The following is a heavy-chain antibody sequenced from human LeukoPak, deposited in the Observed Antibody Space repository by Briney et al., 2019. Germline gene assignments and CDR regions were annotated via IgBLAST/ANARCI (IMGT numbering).Heavy chain of an antibody. D-gene: IGHD6-6*01. CDR2: ISAYNGNT. J-gene: IGHJ4*02. CDR3: ARYLLRAARLPNHFDY. Sequence: PGASVKVSCKASGYTFTSYGISWVRQAPGQGLEWMGWISAYNGNTNYAQKLQGRVTMTTDTSTSTAYMELRSLRSDDTAVYYCARYLLRAARLPNHFDYWGQGTLVTVSS. V-gene: IGHV1-18*01. CDR1: GYTFTSYG.